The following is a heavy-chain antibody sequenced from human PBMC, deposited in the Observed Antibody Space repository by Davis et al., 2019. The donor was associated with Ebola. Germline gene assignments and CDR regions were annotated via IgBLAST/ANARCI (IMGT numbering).Heavy chain of an antibody. Sequence: SLKISCAASGFTFDDYAMHWVRQAPGKGLEWVSGISWDSGSIGYADSVKGRFTISRDNAKNSLYLQMNSLRAEDTALYYCAEADLNGDYWGQGTLVTVSS. CDR1: GFTFDDYA. V-gene: IGHV3-9*01. D-gene: IGHD2-8*01. CDR3: AEADLNGDY. CDR2: ISWDSGSI. J-gene: IGHJ4*02.